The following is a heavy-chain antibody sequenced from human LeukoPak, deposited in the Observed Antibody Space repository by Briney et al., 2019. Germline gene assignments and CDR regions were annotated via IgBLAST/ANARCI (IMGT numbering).Heavy chain of an antibody. CDR3: ARIPSSSSRTPIYYYYYVDV. Sequence: ASVKVSCKASGYTFTSYGISWVRQAPGQGLEWMGWISAYNGNTNYAQKLQGRVTMTTDTSTSTAYMELRSLRSDDTAVYYCARIPSSSSRTPIYYYYYVDVWGKGTTVTVSS. J-gene: IGHJ6*03. D-gene: IGHD6-13*01. CDR2: ISAYNGNT. CDR1: GYTFTSYG. V-gene: IGHV1-18*01.